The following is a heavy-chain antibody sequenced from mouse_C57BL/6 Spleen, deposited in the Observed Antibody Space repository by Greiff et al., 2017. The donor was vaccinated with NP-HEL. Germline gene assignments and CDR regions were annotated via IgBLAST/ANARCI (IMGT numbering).Heavy chain of an antibody. D-gene: IGHD4-1*01. CDR1: GYTFTSYG. CDR3: ARGQLTGTGGYAMDY. J-gene: IGHJ4*01. CDR2: IYPRSGNT. V-gene: IGHV1-81*01. Sequence: VQLQQSGAELARPGASVKLSCKASGYTFTSYGISWVKQRNGQGLEWIGEIYPRSGNTYYNEKFKGKATLTADKSSSTAYMELRSLTSEDSAVYFCARGQLTGTGGYAMDYWGQGTSVTVSS.